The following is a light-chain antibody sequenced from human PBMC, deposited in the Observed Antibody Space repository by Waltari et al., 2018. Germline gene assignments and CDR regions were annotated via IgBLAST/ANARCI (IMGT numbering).Light chain of an antibody. CDR3: QAWDSSTARYV. V-gene: IGLV3-1*01. CDR1: KLGDKY. J-gene: IGLJ1*01. CDR2: PDS. Sequence: SYELTQPPSVSVSPGQTASITCSGDKLGDKYACWYQQKPGQSPVLVIYPDSKRPSGIPERFSGSNSGNTATLTISGTQAMDEADYYCQAWDSSTARYVFGTGTKVTVL.